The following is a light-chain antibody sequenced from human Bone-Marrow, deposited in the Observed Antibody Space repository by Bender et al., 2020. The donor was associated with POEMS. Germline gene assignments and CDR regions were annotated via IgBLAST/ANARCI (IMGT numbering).Light chain of an antibody. J-gene: IGLJ1*01. Sequence: QSALTQPRSVSGSPGQSVTISCTGTSSDVGGYNYVSWYQQHPGKVPKLMIYDVTKRPSGVPDRFSGSKSGNTASLTISGLQAEDEADYYCCSYGGSYVFGTGPKVTVL. V-gene: IGLV2-11*01. CDR2: DVT. CDR1: SSDVGGYNY. CDR3: CSYGGSYV.